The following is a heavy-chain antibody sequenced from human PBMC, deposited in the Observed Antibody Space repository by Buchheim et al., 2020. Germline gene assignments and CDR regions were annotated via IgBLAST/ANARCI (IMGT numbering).Heavy chain of an antibody. CDR2: ISYDGSNK. Sequence: QVQLVESGGGVVQPGRSLRLSCAASGFTFSSYAMHWVRQAPGKGLEWVAVISYDGSNKYYADSVKGRFTISRDNSKNTLYLQMNSLRAEDTAVYYCARGGPYFYDSSGYPFDYWGQGTL. D-gene: IGHD3-22*01. V-gene: IGHV3-30*01. CDR1: GFTFSSYA. J-gene: IGHJ4*02. CDR3: ARGGPYFYDSSGYPFDY.